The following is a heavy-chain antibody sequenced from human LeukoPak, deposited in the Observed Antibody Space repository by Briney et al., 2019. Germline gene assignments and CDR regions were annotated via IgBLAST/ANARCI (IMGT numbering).Heavy chain of an antibody. D-gene: IGHD4/OR15-4a*01. Sequence: GASVKLSCKTSGFTFSDHYMNWQRHAPGQGLEWMGWIKPDSVATNYAQKFQGRFTMSSYMSISTVNMELTSLTSDDTAMYWCARDHDYGPDYWGQGTLVTVSA. CDR1: GFTFSDHY. CDR2: IKPDSVAT. CDR3: ARDHDYGPDY. J-gene: IGHJ4*02. V-gene: IGHV1-2*02.